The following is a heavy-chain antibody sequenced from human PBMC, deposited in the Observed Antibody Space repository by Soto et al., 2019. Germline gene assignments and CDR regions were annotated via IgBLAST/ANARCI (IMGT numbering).Heavy chain of an antibody. CDR3: APTPRLLVL. D-gene: IGHD2-8*02. CDR1: GGSFTGYF. Sequence: QAQLQQSGAGLLKPSETLSLTCTVSGGSFTGYFYSWIRQPPGKGLEWIGEINDGGITKYNPSLKSRVTMSADTAKKTFSLRLTSVTVADTAVYYCAPTPRLLVLWGQGSPVFVSS. CDR2: INDGGIT. V-gene: IGHV4-34*02. J-gene: IGHJ1*01.